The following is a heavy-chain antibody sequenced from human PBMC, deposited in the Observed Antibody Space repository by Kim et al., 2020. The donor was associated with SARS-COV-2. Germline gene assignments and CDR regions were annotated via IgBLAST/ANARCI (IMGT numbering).Heavy chain of an antibody. CDR1: GFSFSAYA. V-gene: IGHV3-23*01. J-gene: IGHJ4*02. CDR3: AKVGMTTVTPYYFDY. Sequence: GGSLRLSCAASGFSFSAYAMTWVRQAPGQGLEWVSAISGSGAGTYYADSVKGRFTISRDNSKNPLFLQMNSLRAEDTAIYYCAKVGMTTVTPYYFDYWGQRTLVTVSS. D-gene: IGHD4-17*01. CDR2: ISGSGAGT.